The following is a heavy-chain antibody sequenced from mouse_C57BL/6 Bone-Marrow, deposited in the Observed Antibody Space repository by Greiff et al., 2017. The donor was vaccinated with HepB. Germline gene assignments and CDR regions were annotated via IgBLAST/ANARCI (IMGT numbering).Heavy chain of an antibody. CDR3: ARQGRSAMVTGWYFDV. V-gene: IGHV5-2*01. Sequence: EVQVVESGGGLVQPGESLKLSCESNEYEFPSHDMSWVRKTPEKRLELVAAINSDGGSTYYPDTMERRFIISRDNTKKTLYLQMSSLRSEDTALYYCARQGRSAMVTGWYFDVWGTGTTVTVSS. D-gene: IGHD2-1*01. CDR2: INSDGGST. CDR1: EYEFPSHD. J-gene: IGHJ1*03.